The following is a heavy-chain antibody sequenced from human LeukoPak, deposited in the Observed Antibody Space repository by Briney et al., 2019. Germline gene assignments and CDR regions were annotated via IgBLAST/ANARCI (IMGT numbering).Heavy chain of an antibody. D-gene: IGHD6-19*01. CDR3: ARDGGWHRFDY. V-gene: IGHV3-7*03. Sequence: GGSLRLSCVESGFTFRSPWMAWLRQALEKGLEWVANINEDGSQKSYLGSVTGRFNISRDNAKNSLYLQMNSLSAEDTAMYYCARDGGWHRFDYWGQGTLVIVSS. CDR2: INEDGSQK. CDR1: GFTFRSPW. J-gene: IGHJ4*02.